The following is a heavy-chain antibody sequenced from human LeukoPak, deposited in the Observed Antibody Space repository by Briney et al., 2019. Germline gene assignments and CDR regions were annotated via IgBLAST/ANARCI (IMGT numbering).Heavy chain of an antibody. CDR2: IIPIFGTA. V-gene: IGHV1-69*13. Sequence: SVKVSCKASGGTFSSYAISWVRQAPGQGLEWMGGIIPIFGTANYAQKFQGRVTITADESTSTAYMELSSLSSEDTAVYYCARAEMATMGLLDYWGQGTLVTVSS. CDR1: GGTFSSYA. J-gene: IGHJ4*02. CDR3: ARAEMATMGLLDY. D-gene: IGHD5-24*01.